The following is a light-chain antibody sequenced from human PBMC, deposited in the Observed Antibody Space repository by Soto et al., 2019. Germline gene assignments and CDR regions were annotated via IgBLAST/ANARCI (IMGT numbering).Light chain of an antibody. CDR2: TNI. CDR3: QSYDSSMSGVV. V-gene: IGLV1-40*01. Sequence: QSVLTQPPSVSGAPGQRVTISCTGSGSNIGAGYDVHWYQHLPGTAPKLLIYTNIHRPSGVPDRFSASKSGTSASLAITGLQAGDDADYYFQSYDSSMSGVVFGGGTKLTVL. J-gene: IGLJ2*01. CDR1: GSNIGAGYD.